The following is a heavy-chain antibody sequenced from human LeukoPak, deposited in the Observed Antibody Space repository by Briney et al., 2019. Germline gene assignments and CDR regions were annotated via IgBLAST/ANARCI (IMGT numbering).Heavy chain of an antibody. D-gene: IGHD4-17*01. Sequence: SSETLSLTCTVSGGSISSYYWSWIRQPPGKGLEWIGEINHSGSTNYNPSLKSRVTISVDTSKNQFSLKLSSVTAADTAVYYCARGPTVTTGDFDYWGQGTLVTVSS. J-gene: IGHJ4*02. CDR2: INHSGST. CDR3: ARGPTVTTGDFDY. V-gene: IGHV4-34*01. CDR1: GGSISSYY.